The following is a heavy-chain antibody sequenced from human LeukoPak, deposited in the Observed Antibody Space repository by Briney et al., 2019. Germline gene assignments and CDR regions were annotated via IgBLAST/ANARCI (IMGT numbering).Heavy chain of an antibody. Sequence: SETLSLTCAVYGGSFSGYYWSWIRQPPGKGLEWIGEINHSGSTNYNPSLKSRVTISVDTSKNQFSLKLSSVTAADTAVYYCARDYYDSSGYYDYWGQGTLVTVSS. CDR3: ARDYYDSSGYYDY. D-gene: IGHD3-22*01. J-gene: IGHJ4*02. V-gene: IGHV4-34*01. CDR1: GGSFSGYY. CDR2: INHSGST.